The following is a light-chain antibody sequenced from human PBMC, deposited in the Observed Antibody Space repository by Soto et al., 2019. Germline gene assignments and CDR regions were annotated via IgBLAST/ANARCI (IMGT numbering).Light chain of an antibody. Sequence: DIQMTQSPSSLSASVGDRVTITCRASQDINSYLAWYPQKPGKVPKLLIYAASTLHPGVPPRFSGSGSGTDFTLTIISLQHEDVATYYCQKYNSDPWTFGQGTKVEIK. CDR1: QDINSY. V-gene: IGKV1-27*01. CDR2: AAS. J-gene: IGKJ1*01. CDR3: QKYNSDPWT.